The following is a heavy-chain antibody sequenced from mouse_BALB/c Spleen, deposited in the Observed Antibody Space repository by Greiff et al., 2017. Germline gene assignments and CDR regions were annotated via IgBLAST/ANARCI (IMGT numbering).Heavy chain of an antibody. CDR3: TRELFDY. Sequence: EVQLVESGGGLVKPGGSLKLSCAASGFTFSDYYMYWVRQTPEKRLEWVATISDGGSYTYYPDSVKGRFTISRDNAKNNLYLQMSSLKSEDTAMYYCTRELFDYWGQGTTLTVSS. V-gene: IGHV5-4*02. CDR1: GFTFSDYY. J-gene: IGHJ2*01. CDR2: ISDGGSYT.